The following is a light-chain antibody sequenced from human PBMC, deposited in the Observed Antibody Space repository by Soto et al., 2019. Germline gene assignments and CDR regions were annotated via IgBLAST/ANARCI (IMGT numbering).Light chain of an antibody. CDR2: GAS. CDR1: QSVSSSY. CDR3: QQYGSSPWT. V-gene: IGKV3-20*01. J-gene: IGKJ1*01. Sequence: EIVLTQSPGTLSLSPGERATLSCRASQSVSSSYLAWYQQKPGQAPRPLIYGASSRAIGIPDRFSGSGSGTDFTITISRLEPEDFAVYYCQQYGSSPWTFGQGTKAE.